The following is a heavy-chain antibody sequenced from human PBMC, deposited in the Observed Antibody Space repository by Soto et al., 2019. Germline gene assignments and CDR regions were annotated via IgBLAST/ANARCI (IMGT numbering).Heavy chain of an antibody. CDR2: IKTMTDGGTT. D-gene: IGHD4-17*01. Sequence: QVVESGGKVVKVGESLRLSCVASGLSFSNAYMSWVRRAPGKGLEWVGRIKTMTDGGTTDFAAPVKGRFSISRDDSKDMVYPQMHSLKTEDTAMYYCTTDRPDRLRGPRVWGQGTLVTVSS. CDR1: GLSFSNAY. J-gene: IGHJ4*02. V-gene: IGHV3-15*01. CDR3: TTDRPDRLRGPRV.